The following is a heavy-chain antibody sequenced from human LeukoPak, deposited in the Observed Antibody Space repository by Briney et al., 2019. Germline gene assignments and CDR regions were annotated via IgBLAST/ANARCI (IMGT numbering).Heavy chain of an antibody. CDR2: IYYSGST. D-gene: IGHD3-22*01. V-gene: IGHV4-59*01. CDR1: GGSIGSYY. J-gene: IGHJ3*02. CDR3: ARAGSEDLLLFDDSSGHDAFDI. Sequence: SETLSLTCTVSGGSIGSYYWSWIRQPPGKGLEWIGYIYYSGSTNYNPSLKSRVTISVDTSKNQFSLRLSSVTAADTAVYYCARAGSEDLLLFDDSSGHDAFDIWGQGTMVTVSS.